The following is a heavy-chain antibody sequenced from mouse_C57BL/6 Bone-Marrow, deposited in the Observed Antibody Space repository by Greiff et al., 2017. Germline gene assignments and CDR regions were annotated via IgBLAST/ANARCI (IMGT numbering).Heavy chain of an antibody. J-gene: IGHJ3*01. V-gene: IGHV1-81*01. CDR1: GYTFTSYG. CDR3: ARYDYDGAY. D-gene: IGHD2-4*01. CDR2: IYPRSGNT. Sequence: QVQLQQSGAELARPGASVKQSCKASGYTFTSYGISWVKQRTGQGLEWIGEIYPRSGNTYYNEKFKGKATLTADKSSSTAYMELRSLTSEDSAVYFGARYDYDGAYWGQGTLVTVSA.